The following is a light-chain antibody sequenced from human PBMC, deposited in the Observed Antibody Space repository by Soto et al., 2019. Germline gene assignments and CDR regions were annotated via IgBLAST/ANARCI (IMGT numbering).Light chain of an antibody. CDR2: GAS. Sequence: EIVLTQAPGTLYVSLGETATLSWLACPRSSSSFVAWYHQKPGQAPRLLIYGASSRAAGIPDRFSGSGSGTDFTLTISRLEPEDFAVYHCQQYGSSPTCGQGTKVDIK. CDR3: QQYGSSPT. J-gene: IGKJ1*01. V-gene: IGKV3-20*01. CDR1: PRSSSSF.